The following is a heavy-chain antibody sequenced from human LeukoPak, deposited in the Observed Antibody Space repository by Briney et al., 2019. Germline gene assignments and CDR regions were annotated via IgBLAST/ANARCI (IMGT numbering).Heavy chain of an antibody. Sequence: PGGSLRLSCAASGFTFSSYWMSWVRQAPGKGLEWVANIKQDGSEKYYVDSVKGRFTISRDNAKNSLYLQMNSLRAEDTALYYCAKGLVDYGDYFDYWGQGTLVTVSS. CDR2: IKQDGSEK. J-gene: IGHJ4*02. CDR1: GFTFSSYW. V-gene: IGHV3-7*03. CDR3: AKGLVDYGDYFDY. D-gene: IGHD4-17*01.